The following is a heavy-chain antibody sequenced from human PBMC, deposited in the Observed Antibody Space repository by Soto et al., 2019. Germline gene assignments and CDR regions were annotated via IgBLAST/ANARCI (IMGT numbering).Heavy chain of an antibody. Sequence: PSETLSLTCAVSGGSISSGGYSWSWIRQPPGKGLEWIGYIYHSGSTYYNPSLKSRVTISVDRSKNQFSLKLSSVTAADTAVYYCARVRDYYDSSGYYFYFDYWGQGTLVTVSS. D-gene: IGHD3-22*01. CDR2: IYHSGST. J-gene: IGHJ4*02. CDR1: GGSISSGGYS. CDR3: ARVRDYYDSSGYYFYFDY. V-gene: IGHV4-30-2*01.